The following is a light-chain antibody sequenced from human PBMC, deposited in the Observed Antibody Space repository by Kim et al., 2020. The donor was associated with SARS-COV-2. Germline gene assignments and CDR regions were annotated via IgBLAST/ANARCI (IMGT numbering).Light chain of an antibody. CDR2: GVT. Sequence: QSALTQPASVTGSPGQSITISCPGTNNDVGRYKYVSWYQQYPGKAPKVLIYGVTSRPSGVSDRFSGFKSGNTASLTISGLQAEDEADYYCCSYASSDTYVFGTGTKVTVL. CDR1: NNDVGRYKY. V-gene: IGLV2-14*03. CDR3: CSYASSDTYV. J-gene: IGLJ1*01.